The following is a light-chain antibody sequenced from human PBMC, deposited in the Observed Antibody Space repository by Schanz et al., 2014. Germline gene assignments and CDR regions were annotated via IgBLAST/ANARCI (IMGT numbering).Light chain of an antibody. J-gene: IGKJ1*01. CDR3: QQYNDWPLWT. CDR2: GAS. V-gene: IGKV3-15*01. CDR1: QSISSN. Sequence: EIVMTQSSGTLSVSPGERATLSCRASQSISSNLAWYQQKPGQAPRLLIYGASTRATGIPARFSGSGSGTEFTLTISSLQSEDFAVYYCQQYNDWPLWTFGQGTKV.